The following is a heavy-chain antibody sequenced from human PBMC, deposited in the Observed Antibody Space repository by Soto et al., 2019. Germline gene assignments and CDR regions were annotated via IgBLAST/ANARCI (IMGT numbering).Heavy chain of an antibody. CDR3: ARLVVVAPVANA. V-gene: IGHV4-39*02. CDR2: IFYTGTT. D-gene: IGHD2-2*01. CDR1: GCSISYNSYY. Sequence: SETLSLTCSVSGCSISYNSYYWGWIRQPPGKGLEWVGGIFYTGTTYYSPSLKDRVTISVDTSKNSFSLNLTSVTAADTAVYFCARLVVVAPVANAWGQGPLVTVSS. J-gene: IGHJ5*02.